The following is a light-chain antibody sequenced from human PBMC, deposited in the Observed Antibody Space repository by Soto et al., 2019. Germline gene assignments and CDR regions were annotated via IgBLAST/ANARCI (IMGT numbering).Light chain of an antibody. CDR3: QKYNSAPLP. CDR1: QGIGVY. Sequence: DIQMTQSPSSLSASLGDRVTITCRARQGIGVYLAWFQQKPGKVPMLLIYAASTLQSGVPSRFSGSGSGTDFTLTISSLQPEDIATYYCQKYNSAPLPFGGGTKVEIK. V-gene: IGKV1-27*01. CDR2: AAS. J-gene: IGKJ4*01.